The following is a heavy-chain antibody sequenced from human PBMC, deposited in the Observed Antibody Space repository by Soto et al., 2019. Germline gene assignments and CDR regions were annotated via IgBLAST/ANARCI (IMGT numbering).Heavy chain of an antibody. CDR3: ARVGYSLVPGLVDY. CDR2: IYYSGST. V-gene: IGHV4-31*03. Sequence: SETLSLTCTVSGGSISSGGYYWSWIRQHPGKGLEWIGYIYYSGSTYYNPSLKSRVTISVDTSKNQFSLKLSSVTAADTAVYYCARVGYSLVPGLVDYWGQGTLVTVSS. D-gene: IGHD2-2*01. CDR1: GGSISSGGYY. J-gene: IGHJ4*02.